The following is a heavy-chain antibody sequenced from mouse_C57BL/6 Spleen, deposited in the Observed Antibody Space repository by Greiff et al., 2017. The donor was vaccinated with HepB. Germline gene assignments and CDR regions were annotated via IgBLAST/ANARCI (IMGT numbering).Heavy chain of an antibody. Sequence: EVQLQQSGPVLVKPGASVKMSCKASGYTFTDYYMNWVKQSHGKSLEWIGVINPYNGGTSYNQKFKGKATLTVDKSSSTAYMELNSLTSEDSAVYYCARDYDGSDYWGQGTTLTVSS. CDR1: GYTFTDYY. D-gene: IGHD2-3*01. J-gene: IGHJ2*01. CDR2: INPYNGGT. V-gene: IGHV1-19*01. CDR3: ARDYDGSDY.